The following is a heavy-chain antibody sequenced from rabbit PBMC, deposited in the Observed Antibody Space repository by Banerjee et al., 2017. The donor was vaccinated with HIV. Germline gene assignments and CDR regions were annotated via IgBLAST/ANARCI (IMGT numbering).Heavy chain of an antibody. Sequence: QEQLVESGGGLVQPGGSLTLSCKASGFDFSSYGVSWVRQAPGKGLEWIGYIDPIFGITYYANWVNGRFTISSHNAQNTLFLQLNSLTAADTATYFCVREVAAKFNLWGPGTLVTVS. V-gene: IGHV1S47*01. CDR1: GFDFSSYG. CDR3: VREVAAKFNL. CDR2: IDPIFGIT. J-gene: IGHJ4*01. D-gene: IGHD4-1*01.